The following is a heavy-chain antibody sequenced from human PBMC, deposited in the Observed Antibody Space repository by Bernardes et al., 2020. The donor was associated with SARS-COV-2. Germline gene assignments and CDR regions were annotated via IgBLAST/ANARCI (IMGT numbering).Heavy chain of an antibody. D-gene: IGHD2-15*01. CDR1: GYTFTSYG. V-gene: IGHV1-18*04. J-gene: IGHJ6*02. Sequence: ASVKVSCKASGYTFTSYGISWVRQAPGQGPEWMGWINTYNGNTNYAQKVQGRVTMTTETSTSTAYMELRSLRSDDTAVYYCARSLGGGGPRDYYYHYALDVWGQGTTVTVSS. CDR3: ARSLGGGGPRDYYYHYALDV. CDR2: INTYNGNT.